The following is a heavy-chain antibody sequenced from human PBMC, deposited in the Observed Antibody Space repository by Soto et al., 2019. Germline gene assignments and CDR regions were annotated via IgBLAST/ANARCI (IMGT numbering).Heavy chain of an antibody. CDR3: ASNTMVRGTTGTTSYYYYYMDV. D-gene: IGHD1-1*01. CDR1: GVSISSYY. J-gene: IGHJ6*03. Sequence: SETLSLTCTVSGVSISSYYWSWIRQPPGKGLEWIGYIYYSGSTNYNPSLKSRVTISVDTSKNQFSLKLSSVTAADTAVYYCASNTMVRGTTGTTSYYYYYMDVWGKGTTVTVSS. V-gene: IGHV4-59*01. CDR2: IYYSGST.